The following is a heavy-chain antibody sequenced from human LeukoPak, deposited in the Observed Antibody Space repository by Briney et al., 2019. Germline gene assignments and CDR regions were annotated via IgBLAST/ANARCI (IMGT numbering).Heavy chain of an antibody. J-gene: IGHJ1*01. Sequence: SGTLSLTCTVSGGSISSYYWSWIRQPPGKGLEWIGSIYYSGSTYYNPSLKSRVTISVDTSKNQFSLKLRSVTAADTAVYFCARYFDYGGNSRVFQHWGQGTLVTVSS. CDR3: ARYFDYGGNSRVFQH. V-gene: IGHV4-39*07. CDR2: IYYSGST. D-gene: IGHD4-23*01. CDR1: GGSISSYY.